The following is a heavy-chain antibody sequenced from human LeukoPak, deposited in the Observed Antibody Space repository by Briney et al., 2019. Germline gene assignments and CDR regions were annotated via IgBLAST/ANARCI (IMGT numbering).Heavy chain of an antibody. CDR2: ISGSGGST. Sequence: GGSLRLSCAASGFTFSSYAMSWVRQAPGKGLEWVSAISGSGGSTYNADSVKGRFTISRDNSKNTLYLQMNSLRAEDTAVYYCARPRVVVTATDFDYWGQGTLVTVSS. CDR1: GFTFSSYA. J-gene: IGHJ4*02. D-gene: IGHD2-21*02. V-gene: IGHV3-23*01. CDR3: ARPRVVVTATDFDY.